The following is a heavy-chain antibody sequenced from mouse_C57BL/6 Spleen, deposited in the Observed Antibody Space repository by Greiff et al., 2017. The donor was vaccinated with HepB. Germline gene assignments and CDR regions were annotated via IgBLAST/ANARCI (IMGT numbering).Heavy chain of an antibody. CDR2: ISSGGSYT. Sequence: DVKLVESGGDLVKPGGSLKLSCAASGFTFSSYGMSWVRQTPDKRLEWVATISSGGSYTYYPDSVKGRFTISRDNAKNTLYLQMSSLKSEDTAMYYCARHGYGSSYRFAYWGQGTLVTVSA. D-gene: IGHD1-1*01. CDR3: ARHGYGSSYRFAY. V-gene: IGHV5-6*02. CDR1: GFTFSSYG. J-gene: IGHJ3*01.